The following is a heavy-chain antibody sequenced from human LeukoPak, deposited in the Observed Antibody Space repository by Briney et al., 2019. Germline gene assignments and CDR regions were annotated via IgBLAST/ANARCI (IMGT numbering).Heavy chain of an antibody. CDR2: ISYDGSNK. D-gene: IGHD5-18*01. CDR3: ARESPGYGQLDY. J-gene: IGHJ4*02. CDR1: GFTFSSYA. V-gene: IGHV3-30-3*01. Sequence: PGRSLRLSCAASGFTFSSYAMHWVRQAPGKGLEWVAVISYDGSNKYYADSVKGRFTISRDNSKNTLCLQMNSLRAEDTAVYYCARESPGYGQLDYWGQGTLVTVSS.